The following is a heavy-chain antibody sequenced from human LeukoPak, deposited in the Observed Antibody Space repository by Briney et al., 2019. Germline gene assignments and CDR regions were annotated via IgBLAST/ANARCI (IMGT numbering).Heavy chain of an antibody. CDR2: ISSTSSAI. CDR3: AKESAYAFDI. V-gene: IGHV3-48*01. CDR1: GFTFSHYS. J-gene: IGHJ3*02. Sequence: GGSLRLSCAASGFTFSHYSMTWVRQTPEKGLEWISYISSTSSAIYYADSVKGRFTISRDNAKNSLYQLMNSVRVGDTAVYYCAKESAYAFDIWGQGTVVTVSS.